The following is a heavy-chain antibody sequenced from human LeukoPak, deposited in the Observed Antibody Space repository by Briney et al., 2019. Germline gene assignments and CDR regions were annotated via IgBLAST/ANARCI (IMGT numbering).Heavy chain of an antibody. D-gene: IGHD4-17*01. CDR3: ARDPTTGPYG. CDR1: GFTFSDYG. Sequence: GGSLRLSCAASGFTFSDYGMNWVRQAPGKGLEWVAITSYDEREKYYVDSVKGRFTISRDNPKNTLYLQMNSLRAEDTAVYYCARDPTTGPYGWGQGTLVTVSS. J-gene: IGHJ4*02. CDR2: TSYDEREK. V-gene: IGHV3-30*03.